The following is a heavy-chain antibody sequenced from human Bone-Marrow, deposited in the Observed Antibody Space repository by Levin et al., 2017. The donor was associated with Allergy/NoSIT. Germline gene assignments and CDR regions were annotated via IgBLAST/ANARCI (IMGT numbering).Heavy chain of an antibody. D-gene: IGHD6-13*01. CDR2: INHSGST. Sequence: PSQTLSLTCAVYGGSFSGYYWSWIRQPPGKGLEWIGEINHSGSTNYNPSLKSRVTISVDTSKNQFSLKLSSVTAADTAVYYCASSGLAAAGKSFDYWGQGTLVTVSS. CDR1: GGSFSGYY. V-gene: IGHV4-34*01. CDR3: ASSGLAAAGKSFDY. J-gene: IGHJ4*02.